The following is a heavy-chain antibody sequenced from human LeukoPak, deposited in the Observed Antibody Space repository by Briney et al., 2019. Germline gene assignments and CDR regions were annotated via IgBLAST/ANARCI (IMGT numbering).Heavy chain of an antibody. CDR2: IIPIFGTA. J-gene: IGHJ3*02. CDR3: VLGWLVRGRGSSFDI. CDR1: GGTFSSYA. V-gene: IGHV1-69*05. D-gene: IGHD6-19*01. Sequence: GASVKVSCKASGGTFSSYAISWVRQAPGQGLEWMGRIIPIFGTANYAQKFQGRVTITTDESTSTACMELSSLRSEDTAVYYCVLGWLVRGRGSSFDIWGQGTMVTVSS.